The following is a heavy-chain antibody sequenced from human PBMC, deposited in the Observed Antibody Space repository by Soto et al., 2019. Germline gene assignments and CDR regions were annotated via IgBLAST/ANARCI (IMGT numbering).Heavy chain of an antibody. V-gene: IGHV4-4*09. D-gene: IGHD3-16*02. Sequence: PSETLSLTCTVSGGIDSHYWSWIRQAPGKGPEWIGYIYDSGYTNYKPSLKSRLTISIDMSKNQFSLNLSSVTAADTAVYYCAGVVIHNKSKWFDAWGMGILLTVSS. CDR3: AGVVIHNKSKWFDA. CDR2: IYDSGYT. J-gene: IGHJ5*02. CDR1: GGIDSHY.